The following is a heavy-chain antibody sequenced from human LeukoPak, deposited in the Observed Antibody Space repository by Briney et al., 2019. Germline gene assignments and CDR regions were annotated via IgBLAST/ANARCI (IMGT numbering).Heavy chain of an antibody. D-gene: IGHD6-13*01. V-gene: IGHV5-51*01. CDR1: GYSFTSYW. J-gene: IGHJ5*02. CDR2: IYPGDPDT. Sequence: GESLKISCKGSGYSFTSYWIGWVRQMPGKGLEWMGIIYPGDPDTRYSPSFQGQVTVSADRSINTAYLQWSSLRASDTAIYYCARGSSPWGWFDPWGQGTLVTVSS. CDR3: ARGSSPWGWFDP.